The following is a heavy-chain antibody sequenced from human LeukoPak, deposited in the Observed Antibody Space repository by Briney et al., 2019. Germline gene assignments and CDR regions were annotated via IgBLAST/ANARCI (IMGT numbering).Heavy chain of an antibody. D-gene: IGHD3-22*01. V-gene: IGHV3-11*01. CDR1: GFTFSDYY. CDR3: ASYGWLLQTYFDY. Sequence: GGSLRLSCAASGFTFSDYYMSWIRQAPGKGLEWVSYISSSGSTIYYADSVKGRFTISRDNAKNSLYLQMNSLRAEDTTVYYCASYGWLLQTYFDYWGQGTLVTVSS. CDR2: ISSSGSTI. J-gene: IGHJ4*02.